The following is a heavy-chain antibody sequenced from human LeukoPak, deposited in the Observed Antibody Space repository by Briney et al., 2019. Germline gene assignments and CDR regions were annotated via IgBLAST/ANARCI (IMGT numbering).Heavy chain of an antibody. CDR2: ISAFNGNT. J-gene: IGHJ4*02. CDR1: DYTFISYG. V-gene: IGHV1-18*01. CDR3: ARGLPLGYCTYGVCYPPKHFDF. Sequence: ASVKVSCKTSDYTFISYGISWVRQAPGQGLQWMGWISAFNGNTNYAQKLQGRVTMTTDTSTSTAYMELRSLRSDDTAVYFCARGLPLGYCTYGVCYPPKHFDFWGQGTLVTVSS. D-gene: IGHD2-8*01.